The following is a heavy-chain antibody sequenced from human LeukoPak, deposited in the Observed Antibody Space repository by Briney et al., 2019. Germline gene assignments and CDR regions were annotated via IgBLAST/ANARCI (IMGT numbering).Heavy chain of an antibody. Sequence: SETLSLTCAVSGGSISSSNWWSWVRQPPGKGLEWIGEVYHSGSTNYNPSLKSRVTISVDTSKNQFSLKLSSVTAADTAVYYCARDRVIPYYFDYWGQGTLVTVSS. CDR1: GGSISSSNW. V-gene: IGHV4-4*02. J-gene: IGHJ4*02. CDR3: ARDRVIPYYFDY. D-gene: IGHD3-16*02. CDR2: VYHSGST.